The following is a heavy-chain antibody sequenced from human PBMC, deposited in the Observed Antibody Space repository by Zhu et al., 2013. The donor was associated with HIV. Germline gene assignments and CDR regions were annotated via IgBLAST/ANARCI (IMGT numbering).Heavy chain of an antibody. D-gene: IGHD4-17*01. V-gene: IGHV1-8*02. Sequence: QVQLVQSGAEVKKPGSSVRVSCKTSGGTFSTYAISWVRQAPGQGLEWMGWVNPRSNKTDYARKFQGRVTMTTNTPITTAYMELTSLRSDDTAVYYCARVYEREDHGFFQQWGQGTLVTVSS. J-gene: IGHJ1*01. CDR1: GGTFSTYA. CDR2: VNPRSNKT. CDR3: ARVYEREDHGFFQQ.